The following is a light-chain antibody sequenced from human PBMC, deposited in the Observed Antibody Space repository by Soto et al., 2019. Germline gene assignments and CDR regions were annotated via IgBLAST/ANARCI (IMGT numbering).Light chain of an antibody. Sequence: IALTQSPGTLSLSPGGRATLSCRASQVLTSNYLAWYQQKPGQAPRLLIYDVSSRATGISDRFSGSGSGADFTLTISSLEPEDSALYFCQQYFSSVLTFGGGTEVEIK. CDR1: QVLTSNY. CDR3: QQYFSSVLT. V-gene: IGKV3-20*01. J-gene: IGKJ4*01. CDR2: DVS.